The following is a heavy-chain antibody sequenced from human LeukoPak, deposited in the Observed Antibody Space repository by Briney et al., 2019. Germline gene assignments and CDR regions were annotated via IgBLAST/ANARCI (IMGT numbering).Heavy chain of an antibody. V-gene: IGHV4-34*01. CDR2: INHSGST. J-gene: IGHJ6*02. Sequence: PSETLSLTCAVYGGSFNGYYWSWIRQPPGKGLEWIGEINHSGSTNYNPSLKSRVTISVDTSKNQLSLKLSSVTAADTAVYYCARKSWYANYYYGMDVWGQGTTVTVSS. CDR1: GGSFNGYY. D-gene: IGHD6-13*01. CDR3: ARKSWYANYYYGMDV.